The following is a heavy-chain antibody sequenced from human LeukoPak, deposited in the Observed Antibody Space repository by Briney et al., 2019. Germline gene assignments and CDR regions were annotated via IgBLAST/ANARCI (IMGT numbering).Heavy chain of an antibody. J-gene: IGHJ3*02. CDR1: GGSISSYY. CDR3: ARVRWRYSYGQRLSDVFDI. D-gene: IGHD5-18*01. V-gene: IGHV4-59*01. Sequence: SETLSLTCTVSGGSISSYYWSWIRQPPGKGLEWIGYIYYSGSTNYNPSLKSRVTISVDTSKNQFSLKLSSVPAADTAVYYCARVRWRYSYGQRLSDVFDIWGQGTMVTVSS. CDR2: IYYSGST.